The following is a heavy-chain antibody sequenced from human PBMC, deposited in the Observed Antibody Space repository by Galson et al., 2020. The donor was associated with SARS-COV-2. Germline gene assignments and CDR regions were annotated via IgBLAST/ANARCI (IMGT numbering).Heavy chain of an antibody. D-gene: IGHD6-6*01. J-gene: IGHJ4*02. CDR2: IYYSTSP. CDR3: AKRFSSSSSWDFDY. CDR1: GGSISSRSYY. V-gene: IGHV4-39*02. Sequence: ETSETLSLTCTVSGGSISSRSYYWICLRQPPGMGLDWIVTIYYSTSPYYNPSLKSRVTISVATSRNHFSLKLTSVTAADTAVYYCAKRFSSSSSWDFDYWCQGTLVTVSS.